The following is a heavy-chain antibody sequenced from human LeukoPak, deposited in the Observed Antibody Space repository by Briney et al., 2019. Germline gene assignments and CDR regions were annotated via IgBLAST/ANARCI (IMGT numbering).Heavy chain of an antibody. Sequence: GASVKVSCKASGYTVTGHYIHWERQAPGQGLEWMGWIKPDSGATNYAQKFQGRVTMTRDTSISTAHMELNRLTSDDTAVYYCARPEYRYGYILDYWGQGTLVTVSS. CDR1: GYTVTGHY. CDR3: ARPEYRYGYILDY. J-gene: IGHJ4*02. CDR2: IKPDSGAT. D-gene: IGHD5-18*01. V-gene: IGHV1-2*02.